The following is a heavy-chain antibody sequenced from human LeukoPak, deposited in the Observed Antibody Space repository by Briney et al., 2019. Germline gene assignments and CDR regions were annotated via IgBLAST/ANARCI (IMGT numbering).Heavy chain of an antibody. Sequence: GGTLRLPCAASGFTHSNYGLHWVRQPPGKGLEWVAFMPYDGTHKYYADSARDGFTNSRHNYKHTLYLPINSLRTEDTAVYYCAKDFGYGDCFDYWGQGTVVTVS. CDR2: MPYDGTHK. J-gene: IGHJ4*02. CDR3: AKDFGYGDCFDY. V-gene: IGHV3-30*02. CDR1: GFTHSNYG. D-gene: IGHD4-17*01.